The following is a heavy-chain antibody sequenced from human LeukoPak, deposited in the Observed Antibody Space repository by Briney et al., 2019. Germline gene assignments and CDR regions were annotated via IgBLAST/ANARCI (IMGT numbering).Heavy chain of an antibody. V-gene: IGHV3-23*01. CDR1: GFTFSSYA. Sequence: QPGGSLRLSCAASGFTFSSYAMSWVRQAPGKGLEWVSTLSGSGGNTYYADSVKRRVTISRDNSKNTLYLQMNSLRAEDTAVYHCAKGSYYYDSADYFDYWGQGTLVTVSS. D-gene: IGHD3-22*01. J-gene: IGHJ4*02. CDR3: AKGSYYYDSADYFDY. CDR2: LSGSGGNT.